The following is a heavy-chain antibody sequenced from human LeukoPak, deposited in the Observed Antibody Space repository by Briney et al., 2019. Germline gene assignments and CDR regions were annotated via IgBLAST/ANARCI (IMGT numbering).Heavy chain of an antibody. Sequence: SGPTLVKPTQTLTLTCTFSGFSLSTSGVGVGWIRQPPGKALEWLALIYWDDDKRYSPSLKSRLTITKDTSKNQVVLTMTNMDPVDTATYYCAHSLEDIVVVVAAEVHFDYWGQGTLVTVSS. CDR1: GFSLSTSGVG. J-gene: IGHJ4*02. CDR3: AHSLEDIVVVVAAEVHFDY. V-gene: IGHV2-5*02. CDR2: IYWDDDK. D-gene: IGHD2-15*01.